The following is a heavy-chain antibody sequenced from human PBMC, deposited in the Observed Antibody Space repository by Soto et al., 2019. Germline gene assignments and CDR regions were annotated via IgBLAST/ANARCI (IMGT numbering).Heavy chain of an antibody. CDR1: GFSFRGYS. J-gene: IGHJ2*01. Sequence: EVQLVESGGGLIQPGGSLRLSCEGSGFSFRGYSMNWVRQAPGQGLEWISYISGGGEKKDYADSVKGRFAISRDNAKNSLSLQMSSLRVDDTAVYYCARGTGSGDGLIDYWGRGTLVIVSS. D-gene: IGHD5-12*01. V-gene: IGHV3-48*01. CDR3: ARGTGSGDGLIDY. CDR2: ISGGGEKK.